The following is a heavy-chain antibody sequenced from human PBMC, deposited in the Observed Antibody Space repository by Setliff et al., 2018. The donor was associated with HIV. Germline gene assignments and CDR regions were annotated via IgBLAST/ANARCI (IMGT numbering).Heavy chain of an antibody. Sequence: ASVKVSCKASGGTFSIYAISWVRQAPGQGLEWMGGIIPIFGIPNYAQKFQGRVTITADESTSAAYMELSSLRSDDTAVYYCARDREGVRLSMIIEGPFDPWGQGTLVTVSS. CDR2: IIPIFGIP. CDR1: GGTFSIYA. J-gene: IGHJ5*02. V-gene: IGHV1-69*13. D-gene: IGHD3-22*01. CDR3: ARDREGVRLSMIIEGPFDP.